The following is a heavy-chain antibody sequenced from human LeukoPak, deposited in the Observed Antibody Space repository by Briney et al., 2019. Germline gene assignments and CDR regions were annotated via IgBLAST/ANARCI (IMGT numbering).Heavy chain of an antibody. D-gene: IGHD3-9*01. CDR3: ARGILTGRNNWFDP. Sequence: ASVKVSCKASGYTFTGYYMHWVRQAPGQGLKWMGWINPNSGGTNYAQKFQGRVTMTRDTSISTAYMELSRLRSDDTAVYYCARGILTGRNNWFDPWGQGTLVTVSS. CDR2: INPNSGGT. CDR1: GYTFTGYY. J-gene: IGHJ5*02. V-gene: IGHV1-2*02.